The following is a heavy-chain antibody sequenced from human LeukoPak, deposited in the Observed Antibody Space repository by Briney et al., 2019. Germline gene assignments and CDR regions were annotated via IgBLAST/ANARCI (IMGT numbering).Heavy chain of an antibody. CDR2: IKSKTVGGTT. CDR3: SIHYYDDSNGYYYYFHY. Sequence: GGSLRLSCAASGFTFNNAWMNWVRQVPGKGLEWVGRIKSKTVGGTTDYAAPVKGRFTISRDDSKTTLYLQMNSLKTEDTAVYYCSIHYYDDSNGYYYYFHYWGQGTLVTVSS. V-gene: IGHV3-15*01. D-gene: IGHD3-22*01. J-gene: IGHJ4*02. CDR1: GFTFNNAW.